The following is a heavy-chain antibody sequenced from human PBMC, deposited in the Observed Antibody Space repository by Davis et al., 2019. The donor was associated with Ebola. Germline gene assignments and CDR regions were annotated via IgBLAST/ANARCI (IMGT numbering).Heavy chain of an antibody. CDR3: ARDPSMRGAVAGDFDY. Sequence: VSVKVSCKASGYTFTSYGISWVRQAPGQGFEWLGWISAYNGNTNYAQKLQGRVTMTTDTSTSTAYMELRSLRSDDTAVYYCARDPSMRGAVAGDFDYWGQGTLVTVSS. V-gene: IGHV1-18*04. D-gene: IGHD6-19*01. CDR2: ISAYNGNT. CDR1: GYTFTSYG. J-gene: IGHJ4*02.